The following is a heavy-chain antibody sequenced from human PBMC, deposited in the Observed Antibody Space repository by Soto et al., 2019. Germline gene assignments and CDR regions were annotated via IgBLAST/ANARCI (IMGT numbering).Heavy chain of an antibody. CDR3: ARGNHRWLQLWYFDL. J-gene: IGHJ2*01. V-gene: IGHV1-69*12. CDR1: GGTFSSYT. D-gene: IGHD5-12*01. CDR2: IIPIFGTA. Sequence: QVQLVQSGAEVKKPGSSVTVSCKASGGTFSSYTISWVRQAPGQGLEWMGGIIPIFGTANYAQKFQGRVTLNADDSKSTAYMELSSLRSEDTAVYYCARGNHRWLQLWYFDLWGRGTLVTVSS.